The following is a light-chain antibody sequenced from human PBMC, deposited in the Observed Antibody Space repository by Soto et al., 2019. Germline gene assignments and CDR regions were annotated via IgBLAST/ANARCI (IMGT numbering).Light chain of an antibody. J-gene: IGKJ5*01. V-gene: IGKV1-5*01. CDR1: QSISKW. CDR3: QQRGNWPPIT. Sequence: DVKMTQSPATLSASVGDRVVIPCRASQSISKWLAWYQQKPGRAPNFLIYDASTRATGVPARFSGSGSGTDFTLTISSLEPKDFAVYYCQQRGNWPPITFGQGTRLEIK. CDR2: DAS.